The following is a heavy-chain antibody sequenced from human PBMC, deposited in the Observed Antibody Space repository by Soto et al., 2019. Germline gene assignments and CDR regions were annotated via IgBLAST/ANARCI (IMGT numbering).Heavy chain of an antibody. CDR1: GGSINSGGYY. CDR3: ARVGCYDGSGYNAFGV. CDR2: IYYSGST. D-gene: IGHD3-22*01. V-gene: IGHV4-31*03. Sequence: QVQLQESGPGLVKPSQTLSLTCTVSGGSINSGGYYWSWIRQHPGKGLEWIGYIYYSGSTYYNPSLKSRVTISVDTSKNQFSLKLSSVTAADTAVYYCARVGCYDGSGYNAFGVWGQGTLVTVSS. J-gene: IGHJ3*01.